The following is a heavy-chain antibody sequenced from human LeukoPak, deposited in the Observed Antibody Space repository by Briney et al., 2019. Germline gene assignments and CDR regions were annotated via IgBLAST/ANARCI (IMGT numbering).Heavy chain of an antibody. Sequence: SETLSLTCTVSGGSISSYYWSWIRQPPGKGLEWIGYIYYSGSTNYNPSLKSRVTISVDTSKNQFSLKLSSVTAADTAVYYCARDKYYFDYWGQGTLVTVSS. CDR3: ARDKYYFDY. J-gene: IGHJ4*02. V-gene: IGHV4-59*01. CDR1: GGSISSYY. CDR2: IYYSGST.